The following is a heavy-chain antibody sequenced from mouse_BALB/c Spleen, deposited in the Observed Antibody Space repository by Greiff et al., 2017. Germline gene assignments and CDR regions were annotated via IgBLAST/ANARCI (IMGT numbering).Heavy chain of an antibody. Sequence: EVQLVESGPGLVKPSQSLSLTCTVTGYSITSDYAWNWIRQFPGNKLEWMGYISYSGSTSYNPSLKSRISITRDTSKNQFFLQLNSVTTEDTATYYCARGGSYVAWFAYWGQGTLVTVSA. CDR1: GYSITSDYA. CDR2: ISYSGST. V-gene: IGHV3-2*02. J-gene: IGHJ3*01. CDR3: ARGGSYVAWFAY. D-gene: IGHD1-1*02.